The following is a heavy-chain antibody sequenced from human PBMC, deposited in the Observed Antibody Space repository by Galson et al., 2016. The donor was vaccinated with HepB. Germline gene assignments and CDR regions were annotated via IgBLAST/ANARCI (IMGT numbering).Heavy chain of an antibody. CDR1: GYTFTNYG. CDR3: ARGYNGYVPDAFDI. V-gene: IGHV1-18*01. CDR2: TSAYNGNT. D-gene: IGHD5-12*01. Sequence: SVKVSCKASGYTFTNYGISWVRQAPGQGLEWMGWTSAYNGNTNYAQKVQGRVTMTTDPATNTAYRQLRSLRSDDTAVYYCARGYNGYVPDAFDIWGQGTMVTVSS. J-gene: IGHJ3*02.